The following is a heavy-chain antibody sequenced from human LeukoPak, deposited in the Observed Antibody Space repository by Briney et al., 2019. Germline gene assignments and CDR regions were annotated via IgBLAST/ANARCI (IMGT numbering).Heavy chain of an antibody. CDR1: GFTFSNAW. V-gene: IGHV3-15*01. CDR3: TSDLNLAFDI. Sequence: PGGTLRLSCAASGFTFSNAWMNWVRQAPGKGLEHLCRIKSNSDGGTTDYVAPVKGRFTISRDDSKGTLYLQMNSLKSEDTGVYYCTSDLNLAFDIWGQGTMVTVSS. CDR2: IKSNSDGGTT. J-gene: IGHJ3*02.